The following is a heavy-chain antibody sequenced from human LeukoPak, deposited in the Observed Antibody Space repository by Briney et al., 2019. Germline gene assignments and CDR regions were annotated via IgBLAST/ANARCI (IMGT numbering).Heavy chain of an antibody. CDR1: GFTFSSYA. CDR3: ARDLDGYAIDY. V-gene: IGHV3-33*01. D-gene: IGHD5-24*01. CDR2: IWYDGSNK. Sequence: GGSLRLSCAASGFTFSSYAMHWVRQAPGKGLEWVAVIWYDGSNKYYADSVKGRFTISRDNSKNTLYLQMNSLRAEDTAVYYCARDLDGYAIDYWGQGTLVTVSS. J-gene: IGHJ4*02.